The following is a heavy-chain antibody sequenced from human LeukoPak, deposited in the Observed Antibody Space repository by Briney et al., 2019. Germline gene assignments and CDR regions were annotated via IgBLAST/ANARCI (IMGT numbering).Heavy chain of an antibody. CDR1: GFAFSDYY. D-gene: IGHD6-19*01. Sequence: GGSLRLSCAASGFAFSDYYMSWIRKAPGKGLEWVSYISISSSYTNYADSVKGRFTISRDNAKNSLYLQMNSLRAEDTAVYYCARDSGVAVAGTGWFDPWGQGTLVTVSS. CDR2: ISISSSYT. V-gene: IGHV3-11*06. CDR3: ARDSGVAVAGTGWFDP. J-gene: IGHJ5*02.